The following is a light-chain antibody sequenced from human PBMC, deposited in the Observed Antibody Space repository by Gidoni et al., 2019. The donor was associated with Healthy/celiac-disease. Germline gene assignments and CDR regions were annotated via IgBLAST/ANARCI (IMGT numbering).Light chain of an antibody. CDR1: NIGSKS. Sequence: SKVLTQPHSVSVAPGTTARITCGGNNIGSKSVHWYQQKPGQATVLVSYYDSSRPSGTPERFSAPNAGHTASLTISRVEAGDEADYYCQVWDSSSDHVVFGGGTKLTVL. J-gene: IGLJ2*01. V-gene: IGLV3-21*04. CDR2: YDS. CDR3: QVWDSSSDHVV.